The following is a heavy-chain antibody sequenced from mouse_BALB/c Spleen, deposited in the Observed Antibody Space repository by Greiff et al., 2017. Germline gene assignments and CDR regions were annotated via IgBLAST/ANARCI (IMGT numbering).Heavy chain of an antibody. D-gene: IGHD2-1*01. CDR2: IEPANGNT. J-gene: IGHJ2*01. V-gene: IGHV14-3*02. CDR3: AMNYYCFDY. Sequence: EVQLQQSGAELVKPGASVTLSCTASGFSITDTYMHWVKQRPEQGLEWIGRIEPANGNTKYEPKFPSKATITADTSSNTTYLQLSDLTSEDTAVYYYAMNYYCFDYWGQGTTLTVSS. CDR1: GFSITDTY.